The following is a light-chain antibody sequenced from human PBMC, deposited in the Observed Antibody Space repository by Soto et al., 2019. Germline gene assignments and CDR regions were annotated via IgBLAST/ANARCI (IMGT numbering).Light chain of an antibody. J-gene: IGKJ3*01. CDR2: GAS. CDR1: QSVSSN. V-gene: IGKV3-15*01. CDR3: QQYNNPAFT. Sequence: EIVMTQSPATLSVSPGERATLSCRASQSVSSNLAWYQQKPGQAPRLLIYGASTRATGIPARFSGSGSGTEFTLTINSLQSEDFAVYYCQQYNNPAFTFGPGTKVDIK.